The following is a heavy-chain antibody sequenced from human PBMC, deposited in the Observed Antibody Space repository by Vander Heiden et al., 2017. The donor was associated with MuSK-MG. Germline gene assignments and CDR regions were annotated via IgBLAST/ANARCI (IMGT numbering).Heavy chain of an antibody. J-gene: IGHJ1*01. D-gene: IGHD6-19*01. CDR2: ISWDCGST. CDR3: AKDSETGAGKVGYFQH. Sequence: EVQLVESGGVVVQPGGSLRLSCAASGFTFDDYAMHWVRQGPGKGLEWVFLISWDCGSTYYADSVKGRFTISRDNSKNSRDLKMNSLRAEETALYYCAKDSETGAGKVGYFQHWGQGTMVTVYS. V-gene: IGHV3-43D*04. CDR1: GFTFDDYA.